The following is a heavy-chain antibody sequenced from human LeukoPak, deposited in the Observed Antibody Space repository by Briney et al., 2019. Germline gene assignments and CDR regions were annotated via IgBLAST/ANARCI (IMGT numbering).Heavy chain of an antibody. V-gene: IGHV4-59*01. CDR2: NYDSGST. D-gene: IGHD3-10*01. Sequence: SETLSLTCTVSGGSISTYYWSWIRQPPGKGLEWIGYNYDSGSTNYNPSLKSRVTISVDTSKNQFSLKLSSVTAADTAVYYCARGVGSGRNHYYYYGLDVWGQGTTVTVSS. CDR3: ARGVGSGRNHYYYYGLDV. J-gene: IGHJ6*02. CDR1: GGSISTYY.